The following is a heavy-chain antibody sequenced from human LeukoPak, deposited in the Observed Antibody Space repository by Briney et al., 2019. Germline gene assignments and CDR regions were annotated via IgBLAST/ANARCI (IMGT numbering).Heavy chain of an antibody. V-gene: IGHV3-7*01. CDR3: ARDPGGYSSGGELDV. CDR2: MDEYGSDI. D-gene: IGHD6-19*01. CDR1: GFTFSDYY. Sequence: PGGSLRLSCAASGFTFSDYYMSWIRQAPGKGLEWVAIMDEYGSDIFYVESVKGRFIISRANARNSLYLQMNSLRAEDMAVYYCARDPGGYSSGGELDVWGKGTTVTVSS. J-gene: IGHJ6*04.